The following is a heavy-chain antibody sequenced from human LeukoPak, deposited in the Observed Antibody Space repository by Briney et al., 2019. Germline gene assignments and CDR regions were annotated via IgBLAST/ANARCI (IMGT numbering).Heavy chain of an antibody. D-gene: IGHD2-15*01. CDR1: EFIFSIYG. CDR3: AKARGVGYCSGGSCYEIDY. Sequence: GGSLRLSCAASEFIFSIYGMHWVRQAPGKGLEWVAFIRYDGSNKYHADSVKGRFTISRDNSKNTLYLQMNSLRAEDTAVYYCAKARGVGYCSGGSCYEIDYWGQGTLVTVSS. V-gene: IGHV3-30*02. J-gene: IGHJ4*02. CDR2: IRYDGSNK.